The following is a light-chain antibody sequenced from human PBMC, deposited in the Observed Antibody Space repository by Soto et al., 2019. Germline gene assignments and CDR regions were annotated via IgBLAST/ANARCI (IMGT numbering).Light chain of an antibody. J-gene: IGKJ1*01. CDR3: QQYSTYSPWT. CDR2: KAS. CDR1: QSISRW. Sequence: DVQMTQSPSTLSASVGDRVTITCRASQSISRWLAWYQQKPGKAPKILIYKASNLESGVPPRFSGSGSGTEFALTISGLQPDDFATYYCQQYSTYSPWTFGQGTKVEIK. V-gene: IGKV1-5*03.